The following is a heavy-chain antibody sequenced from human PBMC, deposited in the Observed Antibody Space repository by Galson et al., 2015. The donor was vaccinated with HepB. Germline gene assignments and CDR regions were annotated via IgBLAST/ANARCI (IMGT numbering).Heavy chain of an antibody. CDR1: GGSFSGYY. J-gene: IGHJ4*02. CDR2: INHSGST. Sequence: TLSLTCAVYGGSFSGYYWSWIRQPPGKGLEWIGEINHSGSTNYNPSLKSRVTISVDTSKNQFSLKLSSVTAADTAVYYCARGRGLRYFDWLFRFDYWGQGTLVTVSS. V-gene: IGHV4-34*01. D-gene: IGHD3-9*01. CDR3: ARGRGLRYFDWLFRFDY.